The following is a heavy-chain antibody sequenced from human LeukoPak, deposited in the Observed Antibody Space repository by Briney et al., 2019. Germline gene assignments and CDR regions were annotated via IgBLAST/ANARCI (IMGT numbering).Heavy chain of an antibody. CDR2: ISGSGGST. CDR3: AKVQGGYSYGGNYYYYGMDV. Sequence: GGSLRLSCAASGFTFSSYAMSWVRQAPGKGLEWVSAISGSGGSTYYADSVKGRFTISRDNSKNTLYLQMNSLRAEDTAVYYCAKVQGGYSYGGNYYYYGMDVWGQGTTVTVSS. D-gene: IGHD5-18*01. CDR1: GFTFSSYA. V-gene: IGHV3-23*01. J-gene: IGHJ6*02.